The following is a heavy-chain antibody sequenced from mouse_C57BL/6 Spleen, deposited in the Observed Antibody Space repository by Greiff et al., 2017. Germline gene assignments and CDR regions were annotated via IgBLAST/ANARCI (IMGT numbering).Heavy chain of an antibody. CDR2: INPSSGYT. D-gene: IGHD1-1*01. CDR3: ARTDYGITTVVATNFDY. V-gene: IGHV1-4*01. J-gene: IGHJ2*01. Sequence: QVQLQQSGAELARPGASVKMSCKASGYTFTSYTMHWVKQRPGQGLEWIGYINPSSGYTKYNQKFKDKATLTADKSSSTAYMQLSSLTSEDSAVYYCARTDYGITTVVATNFDYWGQGTTLTVSS. CDR1: GYTFTSYT.